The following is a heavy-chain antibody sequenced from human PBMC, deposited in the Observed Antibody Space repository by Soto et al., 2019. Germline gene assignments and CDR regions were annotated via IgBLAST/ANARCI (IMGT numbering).Heavy chain of an antibody. D-gene: IGHD2-21*01. CDR2: IFPGDSDT. Sequence: LKISCQGSVYSFGAYWIGWVRQMPGKGLEWMGIIFPGDSDTRYRPSFQGQVTISVDTSINTAYLQWSSLKASDTAMYFCARGGIIATPPDYWGQRTQVAVSS. V-gene: IGHV5-51*01. CDR1: VYSFGAYW. J-gene: IGHJ4*02. CDR3: ARGGIIATPPDY.